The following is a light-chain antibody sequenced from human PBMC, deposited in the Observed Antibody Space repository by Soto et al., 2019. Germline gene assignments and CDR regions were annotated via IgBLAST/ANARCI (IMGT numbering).Light chain of an antibody. J-gene: IGKJ5*01. Sequence: EIVMSQSPATLSVSPGGRVTLSCRASQSINNKVAWYQQKPGQAPRLLIYGASTRATGISARFSGSGSGTEFTLTISSLQSEDFAVYYCQQYNNWPPITFGQGTRLEIK. CDR3: QQYNNWPPIT. CDR1: QSINNK. V-gene: IGKV3-15*01. CDR2: GAS.